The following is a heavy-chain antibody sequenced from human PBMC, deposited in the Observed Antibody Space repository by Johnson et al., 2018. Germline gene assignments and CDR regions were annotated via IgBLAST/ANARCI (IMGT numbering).Heavy chain of an antibody. D-gene: IGHD1-26*01. V-gene: IGHV3-30*18. CDR1: GFTFSSYG. Sequence: VQLVESGGGVVQPGRSLRLSCAASGFTFSSYGMHWVRQAPGKGLEWVAVISYDGSNKYFADSVKGRFTISRDNSKNTLYLQMNSLRAEDTAGYYCAKESGGGRDAFDSWGQGTMVTVSS. CDR3: AKESGGGRDAFDS. J-gene: IGHJ3*02. CDR2: ISYDGSNK.